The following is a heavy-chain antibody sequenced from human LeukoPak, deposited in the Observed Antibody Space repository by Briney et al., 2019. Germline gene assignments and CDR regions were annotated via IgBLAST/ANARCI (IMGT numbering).Heavy chain of an antibody. CDR2: ISWNSGSI. V-gene: IGHV3-9*01. Sequence: GRSLRLSCAASGFTFDDYAMRCVRQAPGKGLEWVSGISWNSGSIGYADSVKGRFTISRDNAKNSLYLQMNSLRAEDTALHYCAKEGRSAGPFDYWGQGTLVTVSS. CDR3: AKEGRSAGPFDY. J-gene: IGHJ4*02. D-gene: IGHD2-15*01. CDR1: GFTFDDYA.